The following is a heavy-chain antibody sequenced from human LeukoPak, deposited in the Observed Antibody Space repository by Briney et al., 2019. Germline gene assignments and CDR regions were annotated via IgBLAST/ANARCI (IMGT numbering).Heavy chain of an antibody. J-gene: IGHJ4*02. CDR3: ARDQNPHDFWSGYYTGIR. Sequence: GGSLRLSCAASGFTFSSYSMNWVRQAPGKGLEWVSSISSSSYIYYADSVKGRFTISRDNAKNSLYLQMNSLRAEDTAVYYCARDQNPHDFWSGYYTGIRWGQGTLVTVSS. V-gene: IGHV3-21*01. CDR2: ISSSSYI. D-gene: IGHD3-3*01. CDR1: GFTFSSYS.